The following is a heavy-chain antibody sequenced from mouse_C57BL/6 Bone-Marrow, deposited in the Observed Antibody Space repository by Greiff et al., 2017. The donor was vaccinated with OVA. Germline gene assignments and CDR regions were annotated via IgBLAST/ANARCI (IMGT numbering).Heavy chain of an antibody. Sequence: DVMLVESGGGLVKPGGSLKLSCAASGFTFSDYGMHWVRQAPEKGLEWVAYISSGSSTIYYADTVKGRFTISRDNAKNTLFLQMTSLRSEDTAMYYCARLGCPLRDAMDYWGQGTSVTVSS. J-gene: IGHJ4*01. CDR1: GFTFSDYG. CDR3: ARLGCPLRDAMDY. CDR2: ISSGSSTI. D-gene: IGHD1-1*01. V-gene: IGHV5-17*01.